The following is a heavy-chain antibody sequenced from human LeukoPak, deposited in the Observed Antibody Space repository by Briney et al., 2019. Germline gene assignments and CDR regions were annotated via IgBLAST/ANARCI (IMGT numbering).Heavy chain of an antibody. V-gene: IGHV3-7*01. Sequence: GGSLRLSCAAPGFTFSSYWWSGFRQAPGKGLKWGATIKQDGSEKYYVDSVKGRFTISRDNAKNSLYLQMNSLRAEDTAVYYCARDRQDYYDSSGYPLDYWGQGTLVTVSS. D-gene: IGHD3-22*01. CDR3: ARDRQDYYDSSGYPLDY. CDR1: GFTFSSYW. CDR2: IKQDGSEK. J-gene: IGHJ4*02.